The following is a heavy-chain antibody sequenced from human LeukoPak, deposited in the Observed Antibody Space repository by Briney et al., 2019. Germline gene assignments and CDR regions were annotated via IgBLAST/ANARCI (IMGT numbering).Heavy chain of an antibody. CDR1: GFTFSGSA. CDR2: IRSKANSYAT. CDR3: ARDGGGYSGSHYVERGFDY. D-gene: IGHD1-26*01. J-gene: IGHJ4*02. Sequence: PGGSLKLSCAASGFTFSGSAMHWVRQASGKGLEWVGRIRSKANSYATAYAASVKGRFTISRDNSKNTLYLQMNSLRAEDTAVYYCARDGGGYSGSHYVERGFDYWGQGTLVTVSS. V-gene: IGHV3-73*01.